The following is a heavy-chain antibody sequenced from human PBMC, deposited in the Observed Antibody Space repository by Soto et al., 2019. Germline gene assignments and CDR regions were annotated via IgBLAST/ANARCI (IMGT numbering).Heavy chain of an antibody. CDR1: GFNFSDYG. V-gene: IGHV3-33*01. J-gene: IGHJ4*02. CDR3: ARDIRSYYFDY. Sequence: PGGSLRLSCEASGFNFSDYGMHWVRQAPGKGLEWVALIWYDGSNKDYKASAKGRFTISRDNSKNTLYLQMNSLRAEDTAVYYCARDIRSYYFDYWGQGTLVTVSS. CDR2: IWYDGSNK.